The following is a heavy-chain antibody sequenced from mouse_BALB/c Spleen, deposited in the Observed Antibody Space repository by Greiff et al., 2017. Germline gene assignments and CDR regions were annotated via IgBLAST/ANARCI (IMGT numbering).Heavy chain of an antibody. CDR2: ISYDGSN. J-gene: IGHJ2*01. CDR1: GYSITSGYY. CDR3: ARNYGSSYYYFDY. V-gene: IGHV3-6*02. D-gene: IGHD1-1*01. Sequence: DVQLQESGPGLVKPSQSLSLTCSVTGYSITSGYYWNWIRQFPGNKLEWMGYISYDGSNNYNPSLKNRISITRDTSKNQFFLKLNSVTTEDTATYYCARNYGSSYYYFDYWGQGTTLTVSS.